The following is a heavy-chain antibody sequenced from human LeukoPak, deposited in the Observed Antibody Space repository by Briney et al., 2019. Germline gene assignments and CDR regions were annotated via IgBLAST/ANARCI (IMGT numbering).Heavy chain of an antibody. CDR1: GFTVDDFA. D-gene: IGHD2-8*01. Sequence: GGSLTRSCAAAGFTVDDFAMHWLRQAPGGGLEWVSLISWDGGSTYYADSVKGRFTISRDNSKNTLYLQMNSLRVDDTALYYCAKDAEGFRLISYSFDYWGQGTLVTVSS. V-gene: IGHV3-43D*03. CDR2: ISWDGGST. CDR3: AKDAEGFRLISYSFDY. J-gene: IGHJ4*02.